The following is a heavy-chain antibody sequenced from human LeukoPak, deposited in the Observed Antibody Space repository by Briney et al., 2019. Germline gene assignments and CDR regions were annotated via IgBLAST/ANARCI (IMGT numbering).Heavy chain of an antibody. CDR3: ASGSMVRGVISSYYYGMDD. CDR1: GFTFSSHA. D-gene: IGHD3-10*01. V-gene: IGHV3-23*01. Sequence: GGSLRLSCAASGFTFSSHAMSWVRQGPGKGLEWVSVISGSGGSRHYADSVKGRFTISRDHSKNTLYLQMNSLRAEDTAVYYCASGSMVRGVISSYYYGMDDWGQGTTVTVSS. J-gene: IGHJ6*02. CDR2: ISGSGGSR.